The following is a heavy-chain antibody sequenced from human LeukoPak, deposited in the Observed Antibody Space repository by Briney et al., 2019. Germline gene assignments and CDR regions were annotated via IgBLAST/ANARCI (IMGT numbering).Heavy chain of an antibody. D-gene: IGHD6-13*01. V-gene: IGHV3-7*01. CDR2: IKQDGSEK. Sequence: GGSLRLSCAASGFTFTSYWMSWFRQAPGKGLEWVANIKQDGSEKNYVDSVKGRFTISRDNAKNSMSLQMNSLRAEDTAVYYCTREGILAGVDYWGQGTLVTVSS. CDR1: GFTFTSYW. CDR3: TREGILAGVDY. J-gene: IGHJ4*02.